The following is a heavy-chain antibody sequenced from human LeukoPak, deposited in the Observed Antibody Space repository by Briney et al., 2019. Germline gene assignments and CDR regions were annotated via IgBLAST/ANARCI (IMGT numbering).Heavy chain of an antibody. Sequence: GGSLRLSCAASGFTSSSYAMSGVRQASGKGLEWVSAISGSGGGTYSADSVKGRFTIYRDNSTNTLYLQMNSLRAEDTAVYYCASQGIVVVTNYFDYWGQGTLVTVSS. J-gene: IGHJ4*02. CDR2: ISGSGGGT. V-gene: IGHV3-23*01. CDR3: ASQGIVVVTNYFDY. CDR1: GFTSSSYA. D-gene: IGHD2-21*02.